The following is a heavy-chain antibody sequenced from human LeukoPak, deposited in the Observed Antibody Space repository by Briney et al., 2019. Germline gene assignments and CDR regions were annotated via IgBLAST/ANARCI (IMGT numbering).Heavy chain of an antibody. CDR2: ISSSSSTI. D-gene: IGHD3-16*01. J-gene: IGHJ4*02. Sequence: GGSLRLSCAAPGFTFSSYSMNWVRQAPGKGLEWVSYISSSSSTIYYADSVKGRFTISRDNAKNSLYLQMNSLRAEDTAVYYCARATFGGFLDYWGRGTLVTVSS. CDR1: GFTFSSYS. V-gene: IGHV3-48*01. CDR3: ARATFGGFLDY.